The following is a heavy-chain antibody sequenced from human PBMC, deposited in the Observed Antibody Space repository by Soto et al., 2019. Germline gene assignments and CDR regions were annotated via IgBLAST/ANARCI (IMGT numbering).Heavy chain of an antibody. J-gene: IGHJ6*02. V-gene: IGHV3-15*01. CDR3: ARMRPFAGVMVYPRPGWGMDV. CDR1: GFTFSNAW. D-gene: IGHD2-8*01. Sequence: PGGSLRLACAASGFTFSNAWMSWVRQAPGKGLEWVGRIKSKTDGGTTDYAAPVKGRFTISRDDSKNTLYLQMNSLKTEDTAVYYCARMRPFAGVMVYPRPGWGMDVWGQGTTVTVSS. CDR2: IKSKTDGGTT.